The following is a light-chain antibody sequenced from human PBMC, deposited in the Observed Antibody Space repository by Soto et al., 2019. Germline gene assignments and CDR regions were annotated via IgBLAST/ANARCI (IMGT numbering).Light chain of an antibody. CDR2: GNS. CDR3: QSYYSSLSGYV. Sequence: QSVLTQPPSVSGAPGQRVTISCTGSSSNIGAGYDVHWYQQLPGTAPKLLIYGNSNRPSGVPDRFSGSKSGTSASLAISGLQAEDEADYYCQSYYSSLSGYVFGTGNKVTVL. J-gene: IGLJ1*01. CDR1: SSNIGAGYD. V-gene: IGLV1-40*01.